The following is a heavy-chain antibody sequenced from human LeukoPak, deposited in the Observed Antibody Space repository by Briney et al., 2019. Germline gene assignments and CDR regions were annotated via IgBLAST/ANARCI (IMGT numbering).Heavy chain of an antibody. V-gene: IGHV4-30-2*01. CDR1: GGSFSGYY. J-gene: IGHJ5*02. CDR2: IYHSGST. Sequence: SETLSLTCAVYGGSFSGYYWSWIRQPPGKGLEWIGYIYHSGSTYYNPSLKSRVTISVDRSKNQFSLKLSSVTAADTAVYYCARDKPWFDPWGQGTLVTVSS. CDR3: ARDKPWFDP.